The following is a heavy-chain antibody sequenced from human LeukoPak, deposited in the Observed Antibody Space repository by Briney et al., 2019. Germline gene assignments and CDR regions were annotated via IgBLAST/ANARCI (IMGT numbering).Heavy chain of an antibody. D-gene: IGHD2-2*01. Sequence: GRPLRLSYAASGFTFSSYGMHWVRQAPGKGLEWLAVIWYDGSEKYYADSVKGRFTISRDNSKNTLYLQMSSLRVEDTALYYCARGGCRSTSCYDYWGQGTLVTVSS. J-gene: IGHJ4*02. CDR1: GFTFSSYG. CDR2: IWYDGSEK. CDR3: ARGGCRSTSCYDY. V-gene: IGHV3-33*01.